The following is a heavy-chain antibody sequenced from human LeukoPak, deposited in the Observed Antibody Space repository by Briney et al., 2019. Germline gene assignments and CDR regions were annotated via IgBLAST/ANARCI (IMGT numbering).Heavy chain of an antibody. CDR2: ISGSGGST. CDR1: GFTFSSHS. J-gene: IGHJ3*02. Sequence: GWSLRLSCAASGFTFSSHSMNWVRQAPGKVLESFSAISGSGGSTYYADSVKGRFTISRDNYKNTLYLQMNSLRAEDTFFFFKQKTAYEILTGYSDAFDIWGQGTMVTVSS. CDR3: QKTAYEILTGYSDAFDI. V-gene: IGHV3-23*01. D-gene: IGHD3-9*01.